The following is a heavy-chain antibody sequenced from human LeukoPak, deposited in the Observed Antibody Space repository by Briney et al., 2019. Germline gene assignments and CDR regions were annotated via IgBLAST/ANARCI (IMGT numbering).Heavy chain of an antibody. CDR1: GFTFSSYS. V-gene: IGHV3-21*01. CDR3: ARGGVVPAAIHMDV. J-gene: IGHJ6*02. CDR2: ISSSSSYI. D-gene: IGHD2-2*01. Sequence: PGGSLRLSCADSGFTFSSYSMKWVRQAPGKGLERVSFISSSSSYIHYADSVKGRLTISRDNAKNALYLQMNSLRAEDTAVYYCARGGVVPAAIHMDVWGQGTAVTVSS.